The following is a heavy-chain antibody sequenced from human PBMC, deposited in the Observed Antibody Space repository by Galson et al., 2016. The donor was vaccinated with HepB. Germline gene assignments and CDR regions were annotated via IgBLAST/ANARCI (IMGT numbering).Heavy chain of an antibody. J-gene: IGHJ3*02. CDR2: ISHDGGDK. CDR3: ARSRRDFWSGRDAFDI. Sequence: SLRLSCAASGFTFSSYKMHWVRQXPGKGLEWLTVISHDGGDKYYGDSVKGRFTISRDNSKSTLYLQMNSLRTEDTAVYYCARSRRDFWSGRDAFDIWGQGTMVSVXX. CDR1: GFTFSSYK. D-gene: IGHD3-3*01. V-gene: IGHV3-30-3*01.